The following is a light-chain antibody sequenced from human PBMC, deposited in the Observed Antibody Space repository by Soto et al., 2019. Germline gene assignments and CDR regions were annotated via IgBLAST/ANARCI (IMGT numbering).Light chain of an antibody. V-gene: IGKV3-15*01. CDR1: QSVSSN. CDR3: QQSYSTFT. CDR2: GAS. J-gene: IGKJ3*01. Sequence: EIVMTQSPATLSVSPGERATLSCRASQSVSSNLAWYQQKPGQAPRLLIYGASTRATGIPARFSGSGSGTDFTLTISSLQPEDFATYYCQQSYSTFTFGPGTKVDIK.